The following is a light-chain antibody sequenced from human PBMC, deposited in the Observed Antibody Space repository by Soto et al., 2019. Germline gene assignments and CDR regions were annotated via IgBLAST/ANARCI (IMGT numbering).Light chain of an antibody. Sequence: EIVLTQSPATLSLSPVERATLSGMASQSVSSYLAWYQQKPGQAPRLLIYDASNRATGIPARFSGSGSGTDFTLTISSLEPEDFAVYYCQQRSNWPITFGPGTRLEIK. CDR2: DAS. CDR3: QQRSNWPIT. CDR1: QSVSSY. V-gene: IGKV3-11*01. J-gene: IGKJ5*01.